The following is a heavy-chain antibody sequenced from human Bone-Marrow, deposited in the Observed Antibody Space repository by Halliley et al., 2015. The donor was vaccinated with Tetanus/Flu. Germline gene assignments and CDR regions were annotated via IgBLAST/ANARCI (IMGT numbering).Heavy chain of an antibody. CDR3: ARQAPYDGSAYDY. V-gene: IGHV5-51*01. CDR2: NSPRDSDT. J-gene: IGHJ4*02. Sequence: IGMNSPRDSDTRYSPSFQGQVTISADKSISTAYLQLSSLKASDSAMYYCARQAPYDGSAYDYWGQGVLVTVSS. D-gene: IGHD3-22*01.